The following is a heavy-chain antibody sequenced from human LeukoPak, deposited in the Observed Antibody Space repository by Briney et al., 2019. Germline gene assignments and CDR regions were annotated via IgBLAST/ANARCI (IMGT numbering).Heavy chain of an antibody. J-gene: IGHJ5*02. CDR2: IWYDGSIK. Sequence: GGSLRLSCAASGFTFSSYSMNWVRQAPGKGLEWVAIIWYDGSIKDYADSVKGRFTISRDNSKNTLYLRMNSLTVEDTAVYYCATEVSSRFDPWGQGTLVSVSS. V-gene: IGHV3-33*08. CDR3: ATEVSSRFDP. CDR1: GFTFSSYS.